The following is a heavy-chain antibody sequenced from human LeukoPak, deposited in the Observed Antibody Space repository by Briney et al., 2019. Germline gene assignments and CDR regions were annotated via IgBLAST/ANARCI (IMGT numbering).Heavy chain of an antibody. CDR3: ARGLWFGELSYYYYMDV. CDR1: GYTFTNSY. D-gene: IGHD3-10*01. CDR2: INPDGGNT. J-gene: IGHJ6*03. V-gene: IGHV1-46*01. Sequence: ASVKVSCKASGYTFTNSYIHWVRQAPGQVLEGMGLINPDGGNTNYAQNFQGRVTMTRNTSISTAYMELSSLRSEDTAVYYCARGLWFGELSYYYYMDVWGKGTTVTVSS.